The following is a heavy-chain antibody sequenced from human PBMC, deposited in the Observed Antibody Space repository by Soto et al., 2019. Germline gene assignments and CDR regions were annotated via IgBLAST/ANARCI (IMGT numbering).Heavy chain of an antibody. CDR1: GFTFSSYA. CDR3: AKAMAWYSSGWPNAFDI. CDR2: ISGSGGST. V-gene: IGHV3-23*01. Sequence: GGSLRLSCAASGFTFSSYAMSWVRQAPGKGLEWVSAISGSGGSTYYADSVKGRFTISRDNSKNTLYLQMNSLRAEDTAVYYCAKAMAWYSSGWPNAFDIWGQGTMVTVSS. D-gene: IGHD6-19*01. J-gene: IGHJ3*02.